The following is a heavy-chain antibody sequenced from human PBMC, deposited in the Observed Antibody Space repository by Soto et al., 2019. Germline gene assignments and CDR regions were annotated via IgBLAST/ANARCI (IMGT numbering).Heavy chain of an antibody. V-gene: IGHV3-53*01. J-gene: IGHJ4*02. Sequence: VQLVESGGGLIQPGGSLRLSCAASGFTVSNNHMTWVRQAAGKGLELVSFVHGGGSTSYADSVKGRFTISSDNSKNTLYLQTDSLRAEDTAICYCAGRLTRAASLDYWGWGNVVTVSS. CDR2: VHGGGST. CDR3: AGRLTRAASLDY. D-gene: IGHD3-16*01. CDR1: GFTVSNNH.